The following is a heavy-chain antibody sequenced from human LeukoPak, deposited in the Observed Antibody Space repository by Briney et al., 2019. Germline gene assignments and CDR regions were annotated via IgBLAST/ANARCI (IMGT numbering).Heavy chain of an antibody. Sequence: GASVKVSCKASGYTFTSYYMHWVRQAPGQGLEWMGIINPSGGSTSYAQKFQGRVTMTRDTSTSTVYMELSSLRSEDTAVYYCARGSLNYYDFWSGYYSYWGQGTLVTVSS. CDR3: ARGSLNYYDFWSGYYSY. V-gene: IGHV1-46*01. J-gene: IGHJ4*02. CDR2: INPSGGST. CDR1: GYTFTSYY. D-gene: IGHD3-3*01.